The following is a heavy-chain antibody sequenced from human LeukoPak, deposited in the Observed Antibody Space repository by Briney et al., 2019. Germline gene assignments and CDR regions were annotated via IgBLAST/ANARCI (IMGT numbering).Heavy chain of an antibody. J-gene: IGHJ4*02. D-gene: IGHD3-22*01. Sequence: PSETLSLTCTVSGGSISSYYWSWIRQPAGKGLEWIGRIYTSGSTNYNPSLKSRVTISVDTSKNQFSLKLSSVTAADTAVYYCARDADYYDSSGYYSLYFDYWGQGTLVTVSS. CDR2: IYTSGST. V-gene: IGHV4-4*07. CDR1: GGSISSYY. CDR3: ARDADYYDSSGYYSLYFDY.